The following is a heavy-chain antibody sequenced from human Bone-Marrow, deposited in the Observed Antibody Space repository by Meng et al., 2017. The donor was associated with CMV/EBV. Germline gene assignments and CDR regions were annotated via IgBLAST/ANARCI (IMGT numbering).Heavy chain of an antibody. V-gene: IGHV4-59*01. CDR3: ARTGYYGSGSYYSRFDY. D-gene: IGHD3-10*01. CDR2: IYYSGST. CDR1: PGSISSYY. Sequence: SETLPLTCSASPGSISSYYWSWIRQPPGKGLEWIGYIYYSGSTNYNPSLKSRVTISVDTSKNQFSLKLSSVTAADTAVYYCARTGYYGSGSYYSRFDYWGQGTLVTVAS. J-gene: IGHJ4*02.